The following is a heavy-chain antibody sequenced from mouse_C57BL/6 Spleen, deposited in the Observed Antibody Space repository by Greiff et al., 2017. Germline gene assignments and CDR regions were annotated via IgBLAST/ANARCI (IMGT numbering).Heavy chain of an antibody. CDR3: ARRGDSSGYSYYYAMDY. CDR2: IYPRSGNT. J-gene: IGHJ4*01. CDR1: GYTFTSYG. D-gene: IGHD3-2*02. Sequence: QVQLQQSGAELARPGASVKLSCKASGYTFTSYGISWVKQRTGQGLEWIGEIYPRSGNTYYNEKFKGKATLTADKSSSTAYMELRSLTSVDSAVYFCARRGDSSGYSYYYAMDYWGQGTSVTVSS. V-gene: IGHV1-81*01.